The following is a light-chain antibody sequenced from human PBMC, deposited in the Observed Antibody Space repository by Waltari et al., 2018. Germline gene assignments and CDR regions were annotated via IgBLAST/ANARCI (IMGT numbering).Light chain of an antibody. CDR2: DGA. CDR1: ESVWTTY. V-gene: IGKV3D-20*01. Sequence: IVLTQSQATLSLSAGETATLSFEASESVWTTYLAWYQHKPGQPPRLLIYDGATRATGTPDRISGSGAETAFSLTISRQKPKDFAVYCCRQYHSVVCPFGQGTRLEMK. CDR3: RQYHSVVCP. J-gene: IGKJ2*02.